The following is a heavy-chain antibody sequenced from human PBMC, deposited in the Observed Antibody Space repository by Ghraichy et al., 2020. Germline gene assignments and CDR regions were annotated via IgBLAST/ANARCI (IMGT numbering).Heavy chain of an antibody. CDR1: GGYIPSHY. V-gene: IGHV4-59*08. Sequence: SQTISLTCTVSGGYIPSHYWSWIRQPPGKGLEWIGYLASSGNTDYNPSLKSRVSISVDTSKSQFSLNLTSVTAADTAVYFCVRHGGGSGWLRVPDYWGQGTLVTVSS. CDR3: VRHGGGSGWLRVPDY. J-gene: IGHJ4*02. CDR2: LASSGNT. D-gene: IGHD6-19*01.